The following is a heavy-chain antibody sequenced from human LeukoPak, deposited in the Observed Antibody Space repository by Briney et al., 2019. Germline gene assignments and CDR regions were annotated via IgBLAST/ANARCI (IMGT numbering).Heavy chain of an antibody. J-gene: IGHJ5*02. V-gene: IGHV1-24*01. CDR2: FDPEDGET. Sequence: EASVKVSCKVSGYTLTELSMHWVRQAPGKGLEWMGGFDPEDGETIYAQKFQGRVTMTRNTSISTAYMELSSLRSEDTAVYYCAREDSGTHNWFDPWGQGTLVTVSS. D-gene: IGHD6-25*01. CDR3: AREDSGTHNWFDP. CDR1: GYTLTELS.